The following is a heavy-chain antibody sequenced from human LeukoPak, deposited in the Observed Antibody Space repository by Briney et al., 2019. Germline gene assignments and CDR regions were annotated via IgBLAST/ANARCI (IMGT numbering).Heavy chain of an antibody. CDR3: ARDWVVVPAATGAVNWFDP. J-gene: IGHJ5*02. Sequence: GGSLRLSCAASGFTFSSYWMSWVRQAPGKGLEWVANINQDGSEKYYVDSVKGRFTISRDNAKNSLYLQMNSLRAEDTAVYYCARDWVVVPAATGAVNWFDPWGQGTLVTVSS. CDR2: INQDGSEK. CDR1: GFTFSSYW. D-gene: IGHD2-2*01. V-gene: IGHV3-7*01.